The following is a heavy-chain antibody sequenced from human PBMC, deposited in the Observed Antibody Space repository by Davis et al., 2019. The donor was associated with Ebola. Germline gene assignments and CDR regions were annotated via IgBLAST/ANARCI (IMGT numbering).Heavy chain of an antibody. CDR3: ARDLSSSSRNYYLDY. Sequence: PGGSLRLSCAASGFPFSNYAMHWVRQTPDKGLEWVAVASHDGTTTYYEDSVKGRFTISRDNDKSSVYLEMNSLRYEDTAIYYCARDLSSSSRNYYLDYWGQGTPVTVSS. V-gene: IGHV3-30*04. CDR1: GFPFSNYA. D-gene: IGHD6-6*01. CDR2: ASHDGTTT. J-gene: IGHJ4*02.